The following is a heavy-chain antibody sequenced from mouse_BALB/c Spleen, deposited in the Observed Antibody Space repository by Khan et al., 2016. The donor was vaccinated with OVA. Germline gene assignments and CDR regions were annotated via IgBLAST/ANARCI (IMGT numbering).Heavy chain of an antibody. V-gene: IGHV2-6-4*01. CDR1: GFSLSRYN. J-gene: IGHJ4*01. D-gene: IGHD2-14*01. Sequence: QVQLQQSGPDLVAPSQSLSITCTVSGFSLSRYNIHWVRQPPGKGLEWLGMIWGGGGTDYNSTLKSRLSISKDSSKSQVFLKMNSLQTDDSAMYYCARAYYRYDGYYAMDYWGQGTSVTVSS. CDR3: ARAYYRYDGYYAMDY. CDR2: IWGGGGT.